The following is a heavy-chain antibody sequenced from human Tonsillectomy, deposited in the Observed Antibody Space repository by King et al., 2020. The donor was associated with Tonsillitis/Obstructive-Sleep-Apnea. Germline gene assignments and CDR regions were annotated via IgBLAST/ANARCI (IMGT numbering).Heavy chain of an antibody. CDR2: ITSSSSYI. J-gene: IGHJ6*03. D-gene: IGHD1-14*01. V-gene: IGHV3-21*01. CDR1: GFTFSSYS. Sequence: VQLVESGGGLVKPGGSLRLSCAASGFTFSSYSMNWVRQAPGKGLEWVSSITSSSSYIYYADSVKGRFTISRDNAKNSLYLQMNSLRAEDTAVYYCAREEGGQPIRCYYYYYMDVWGKGTTVTVSS. CDR3: AREEGGQPIRCYYYYYMDV.